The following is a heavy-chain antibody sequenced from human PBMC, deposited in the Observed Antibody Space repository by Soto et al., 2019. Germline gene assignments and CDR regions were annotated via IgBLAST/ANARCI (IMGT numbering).Heavy chain of an antibody. CDR1: GGSISSYY. D-gene: IGHD3-22*01. CDR2: IYYSGST. Sequence: SETLSLTCTVSGGSISSYYWSWIRQPPGKGLEWIGYIYYSGSTNYNPSLKSRVTISVDTSKNQFSLKLSSVTAADTAVYYCASSTYYDSSGYANFDYWGQGALVTVSS. CDR3: ASSTYYDSSGYANFDY. V-gene: IGHV4-59*01. J-gene: IGHJ4*02.